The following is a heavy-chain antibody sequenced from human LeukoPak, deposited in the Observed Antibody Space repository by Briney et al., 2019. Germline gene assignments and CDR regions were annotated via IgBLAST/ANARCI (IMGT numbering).Heavy chain of an antibody. Sequence: GGSLRLSCAASGFTFSSHWMSWVRRAPGKGLEWGANIKQDGSEKYYVDSVKGRFTISRDNAKNSLYLQMNSLRAEDTALYYCAKDINYDSSGYPDYWGQGTLVTVSS. CDR3: AKDINYDSSGYPDY. V-gene: IGHV3-7*03. CDR2: IKQDGSEK. J-gene: IGHJ4*02. CDR1: GFTFSSHW. D-gene: IGHD3-22*01.